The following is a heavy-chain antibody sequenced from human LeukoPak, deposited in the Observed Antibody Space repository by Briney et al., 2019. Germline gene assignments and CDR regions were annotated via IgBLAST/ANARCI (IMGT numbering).Heavy chain of an antibody. CDR2: IRYDGSNK. CDR3: AREISYSNYLAYYYYYCYMDV. CDR1: GFTFSSYG. Sequence: GGSLRLSCAASGFTFSSYGMHWVRQAPGKGLEWVAFIRYDGSNKYYADSVKGRFTISRDNARNSLYLQMNSLRAEDTAVYYCAREISYSNYLAYYYYYCYMDVWGKGTTVTVSS. D-gene: IGHD4-11*01. V-gene: IGHV3-30*02. J-gene: IGHJ6*03.